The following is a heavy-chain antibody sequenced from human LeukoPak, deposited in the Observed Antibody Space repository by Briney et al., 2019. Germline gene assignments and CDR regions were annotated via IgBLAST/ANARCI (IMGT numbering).Heavy chain of an antibody. D-gene: IGHD7-27*01. Sequence: GGSLRLSYAASGFTFDDYAMHWVRQAPGKGLEWVSGIGWNSGSIGYADSVKGRFTISRDNAKNSLYLQMNSLRAEDMALYYCAKDSVLTGDSGAFDIWGQGTMVTVSS. CDR2: IGWNSGSI. CDR3: AKDSVLTGDSGAFDI. CDR1: GFTFDDYA. J-gene: IGHJ3*02. V-gene: IGHV3-9*03.